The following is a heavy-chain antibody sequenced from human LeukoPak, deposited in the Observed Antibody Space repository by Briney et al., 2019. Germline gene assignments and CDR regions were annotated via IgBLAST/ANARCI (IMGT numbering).Heavy chain of an antibody. CDR2: IIPIFGTA. CDR3: ARDRSSYGFTDDY. Sequence: SVRVSCKASGGTFSSYAISWVRQAHGQGLEWMGGIIPIFGTASYAQKFQGRVTMTRDMSTSTVYMELSSLRSEDTAVYYCARDRSSYGFTDDYWGQGTLFTVSP. CDR1: GGTFSSYA. V-gene: IGHV1-69*05. D-gene: IGHD1-26*01. J-gene: IGHJ4*02.